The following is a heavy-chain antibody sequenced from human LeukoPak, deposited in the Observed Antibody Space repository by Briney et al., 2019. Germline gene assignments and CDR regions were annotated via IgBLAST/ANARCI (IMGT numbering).Heavy chain of an antibody. Sequence: PSETLSLTCAVYGGSFSDYYWSWIRQPPGRGLEWIGEINHTGSTNYNPSLKSRVTISVDTSKNQFSLKLSSVTAADTAVYYCARARGRIFDYWGQGTLVTVSS. CDR3: ARARGRIFDY. CDR1: GGSFSDYY. CDR2: INHTGST. J-gene: IGHJ4*02. V-gene: IGHV4-34*01. D-gene: IGHD2-15*01.